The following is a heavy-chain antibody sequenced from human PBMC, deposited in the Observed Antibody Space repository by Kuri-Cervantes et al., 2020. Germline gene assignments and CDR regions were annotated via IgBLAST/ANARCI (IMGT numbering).Heavy chain of an antibody. D-gene: IGHD6-13*01. V-gene: IGHV1-69*05. Sequence: SVKFSCKASGATFPRNTIGWVRQAPGQGPEWVGGIFSLFGTERYTQRFQGRVTTTMDESTSTAYMELSSLRSDDTAVYYCARGLPYSSSWYWGNWFDPWGQGTLVTVSS. J-gene: IGHJ5*02. CDR3: ARGLPYSSSWYWGNWFDP. CDR1: GATFPRNT. CDR2: IFSLFGTE.